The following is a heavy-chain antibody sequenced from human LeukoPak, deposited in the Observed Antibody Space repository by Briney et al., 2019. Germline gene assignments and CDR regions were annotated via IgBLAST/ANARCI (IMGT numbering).Heavy chain of an antibody. CDR3: ARYYSEADHAFDI. D-gene: IGHD2/OR15-2a*01. Sequence: SQTLSLTCSVSGGSISSGGYYWRWIRQRPGKGLEWIGHIYYSGSTYYNPSLKSRLTISVDTSKNQFSLRLSSVTAADTAIYYCARYYSEADHAFDIWGQGTMVTVSS. V-gene: IGHV4-31*03. CDR2: IYYSGST. J-gene: IGHJ3*02. CDR1: GGSISSGGYY.